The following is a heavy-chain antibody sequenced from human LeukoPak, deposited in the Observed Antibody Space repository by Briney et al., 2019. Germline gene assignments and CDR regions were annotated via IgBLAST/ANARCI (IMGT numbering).Heavy chain of an antibody. CDR2: ISAYNGNT. Sequence: ASVKVSCKASGYTFTSYGISWVRQAPGQGLEWMGWISAYNGNTNYAQKFQGRVTITADKSTSTAYMELSSLRSEDTAVYYCARGSGPQNYYYYYYMDVWGKGTTVTVSS. CDR3: ARGSGPQNYYYYYYMDV. J-gene: IGHJ6*03. V-gene: IGHV1-18*01. D-gene: IGHD3-3*01. CDR1: GYTFTSYG.